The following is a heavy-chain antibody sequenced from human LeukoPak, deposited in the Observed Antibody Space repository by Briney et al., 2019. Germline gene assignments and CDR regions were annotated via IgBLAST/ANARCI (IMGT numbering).Heavy chain of an antibody. D-gene: IGHD3-10*01. V-gene: IGHV1-3*01. J-gene: IGHJ4*02. CDR2: INAGNGNT. CDR3: AGVLLWFGEPLDY. Sequence: ASVKVSCKASGYTFTSYAMHWVRQAPGQRLEWMGWINAGNGNTKYSQKFQGRVTITRDTSASTAYMELSSLRSEDTAVYYCAGVLLWFGEPLDYWGQGTLVTVSS. CDR1: GYTFTSYA.